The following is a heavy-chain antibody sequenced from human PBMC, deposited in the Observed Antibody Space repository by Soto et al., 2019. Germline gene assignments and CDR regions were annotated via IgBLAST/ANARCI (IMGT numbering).Heavy chain of an antibody. CDR1: GGSFSGFY. J-gene: IGHJ6*03. Sequence: SETLSLTCAVSGGSFSGFYWSWIRQPPGKGLEWIGEINHSGRTNYNPSLQSRLIISVDTSKNQFSLNLISVTAADTAVYYCARGGLQYHYYYYMDVWGKGTTVTVSS. V-gene: IGHV4-34*01. CDR2: INHSGRT. D-gene: IGHD1-1*01. CDR3: ARGGLQYHYYYYMDV.